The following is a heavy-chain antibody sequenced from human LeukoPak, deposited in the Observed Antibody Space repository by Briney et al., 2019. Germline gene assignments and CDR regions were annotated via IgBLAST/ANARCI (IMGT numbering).Heavy chain of an antibody. CDR3: ARQGGVATISGFYYYYYMDV. V-gene: IGHV3-74*01. D-gene: IGHD5-12*01. CDR1: GFTFSSYW. Sequence: GGSLRLSCAASGFTFSSYWMHWVRHAPGKGLVWVSRINSDGSSTSYADSVKGRFTISRDNAKNTLYLQMNSLRAEDTAVYYCARQGGVATISGFYYYYYMDVWGKGATVTVSS. CDR2: INSDGSST. J-gene: IGHJ6*03.